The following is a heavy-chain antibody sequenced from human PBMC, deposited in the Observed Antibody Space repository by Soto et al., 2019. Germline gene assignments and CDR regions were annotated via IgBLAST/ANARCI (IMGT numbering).Heavy chain of an antibody. D-gene: IGHD6-13*01. V-gene: IGHV1-69*13. CDR3: VRDSGAKLSSS. J-gene: IGHJ4*02. Sequence: GASVKVSCKASGGTFSSYRINWVRQAPGQGLEWVGGIVPIYRTADYAQKFQGRVTITADESARTSYMELSSLKSQDTAVYYCVRDSGAKLSSSWGQGTLVTVSS. CDR2: IVPIYRTA. CDR1: GGTFSSYR.